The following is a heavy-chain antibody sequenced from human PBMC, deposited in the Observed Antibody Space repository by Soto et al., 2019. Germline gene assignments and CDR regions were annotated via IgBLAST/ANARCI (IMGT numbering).Heavy chain of an antibody. CDR1: GFTFSSYA. CDR2: ISGSGGST. Sequence: EVQLLESGGGLVQPGGSLRLSCAASGFTFSSYAMSWVRQAPGKGLEWVSAISGSGGSTYYADSVKGRFTISRDNSKNTLYLQMNSLRAEDTAVYYRAKDRIVVVVAATTSYWYFDLWGRGTLVTVSS. D-gene: IGHD2-15*01. J-gene: IGHJ2*01. CDR3: AKDRIVVVVAATTSYWYFDL. V-gene: IGHV3-23*01.